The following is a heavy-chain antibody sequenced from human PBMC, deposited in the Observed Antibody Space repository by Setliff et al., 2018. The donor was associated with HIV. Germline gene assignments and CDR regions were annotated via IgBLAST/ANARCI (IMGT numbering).Heavy chain of an antibody. D-gene: IGHD3-10*01. V-gene: IGHV4-39*01. CDR1: GASTSSSTYY. CDR2: IYYSGST. Sequence: SETLSLTCTVSGASTSSSTYYWGWIRQPPGKGLEWIGYIYYSGSTYYNPSLKSRVTISVDTSKNQFSVKLNSVTAADTAVYYCARSISLLRGPLGDVFDIWGQGTMVTVSS. J-gene: IGHJ3*02. CDR3: ARSISLLRGPLGDVFDI.